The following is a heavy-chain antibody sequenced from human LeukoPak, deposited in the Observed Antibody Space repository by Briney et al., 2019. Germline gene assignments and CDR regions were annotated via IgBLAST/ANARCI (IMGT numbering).Heavy chain of an antibody. CDR2: ISYSGST. V-gene: IGHV4-39*07. Sequence: PSETLSLTCTVSDGSISSTSYYWGWIRQPPGKGLEWIGSISYSGSTYYNPSLKSRVTISVDTSKNQFSLKLSSVTAADTAVYYCARDNRAVTHYYYYYMDVWGKGTTVTVSS. CDR1: DGSISSTSYY. CDR3: ARDNRAVTHYYYYYMDV. D-gene: IGHD4-17*01. J-gene: IGHJ6*03.